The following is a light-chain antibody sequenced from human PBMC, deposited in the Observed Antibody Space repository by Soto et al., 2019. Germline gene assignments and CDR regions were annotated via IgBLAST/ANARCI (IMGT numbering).Light chain of an antibody. J-gene: IGLJ3*02. V-gene: IGLV2-14*01. CDR2: EVS. CDR3: SSYTSSSTRV. CDR1: SSDVGGYNY. Sequence: QSALTQPASVSGSPGQSITISCTGTSSDVGGYNYVSWYQQHPGKANKLMIYEVSNRPSGVSNRFSGYKSGNTASLTSSGLQAEDEADYYCSSYTSSSTRVFGGGTKLTVL.